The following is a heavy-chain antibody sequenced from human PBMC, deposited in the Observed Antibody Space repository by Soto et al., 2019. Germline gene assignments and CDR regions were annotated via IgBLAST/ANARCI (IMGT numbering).Heavy chain of an antibody. CDR2: VNHNGRN. CDR3: ARGGSSDWQVAFDF. V-gene: IGHV4-34*01. CDR1: GGSFSGYF. Sequence: SETLSRTCAVYGGSFSGYFWNWIRQTPGKGLEWIGKVNHNGRNNYNPSLKSRVTISLDMSKNQISLKLTSVTAADTAVYYCARGGSSDWQVAFDFWGQGTMVTVSS. D-gene: IGHD6-19*01. J-gene: IGHJ3*01.